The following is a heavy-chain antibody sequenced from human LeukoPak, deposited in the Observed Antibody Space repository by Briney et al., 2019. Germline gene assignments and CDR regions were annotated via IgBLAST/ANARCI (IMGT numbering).Heavy chain of an antibody. CDR1: GGSFSSHY. J-gene: IGHJ4*02. CDR3: ASRGSSGWHREFDY. Sequence: SETLSLTCTVSGGSFSSHYWSWIRQPPGKGLEWIGYINYSGTTKYNPSLKSRVTISVDTSKNQFSLRLSSVTAADTAVYYCASRGSSGWHREFDYWGQGTLVTVSS. V-gene: IGHV4-59*08. CDR2: INYSGTT. D-gene: IGHD6-19*01.